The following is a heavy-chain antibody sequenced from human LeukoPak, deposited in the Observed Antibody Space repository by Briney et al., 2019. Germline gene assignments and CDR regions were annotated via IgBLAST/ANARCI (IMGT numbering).Heavy chain of an antibody. Sequence: PGGSLRLSCAASGFTFDSYWMSWVRQAPGKGLEWVANIKQDGSEKYYVDSVKGRFTISRDNAKNSLYLQMNSLGAEDTAVYYCARAGRTFGGVIIYWGQGTLVTVSS. CDR2: IKQDGSEK. V-gene: IGHV3-7*04. J-gene: IGHJ4*02. D-gene: IGHD3-16*01. CDR1: GFTFDSYW. CDR3: ARAGRTFGGVIIY.